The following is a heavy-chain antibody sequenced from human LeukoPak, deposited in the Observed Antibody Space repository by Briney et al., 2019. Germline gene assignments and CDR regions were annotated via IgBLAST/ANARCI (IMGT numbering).Heavy chain of an antibody. Sequence: GGSQRLSCPASGFTFSSYSMNWVRQAPGKGLEWVSSIGSSSSYIYYADSVKGRFTISRDNAKNSLYLQMNSLRAEDTAVYYCARVGWNADAFDIWGQGTMVTVSS. CDR3: ARVGWNADAFDI. CDR2: IGSSSSYI. V-gene: IGHV3-21*01. D-gene: IGHD1-1*01. CDR1: GFTFSSYS. J-gene: IGHJ3*02.